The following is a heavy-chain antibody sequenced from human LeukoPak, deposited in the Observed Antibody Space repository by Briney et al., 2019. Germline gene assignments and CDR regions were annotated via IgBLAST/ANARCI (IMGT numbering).Heavy chain of an antibody. V-gene: IGHV1-24*01. CDR1: GYTLTELS. CDR2: FDPEDGET. CDR3: ATEGLRWSDYYYYGMDV. D-gene: IGHD4-23*01. J-gene: IGHJ6*02. Sequence: ASVKVSCKVSGYTLTELSMHWVRQAPGKGLEWMGGFDPEDGETIYAQKFQGRVTMTEDTSTDTAYMELGSLRSEDTAVYYCATEGLRWSDYYYYGMDVWGQGTTVTVSS.